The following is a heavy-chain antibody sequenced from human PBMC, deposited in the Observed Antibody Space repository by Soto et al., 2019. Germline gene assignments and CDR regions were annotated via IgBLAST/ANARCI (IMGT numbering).Heavy chain of an antibody. J-gene: IGHJ6*03. D-gene: IGHD6-19*01. CDR2: ISAFNGNT. CDR1: GYSFTNYG. CDR3: ARDRGVAPPVAGNTHYYYYMDV. V-gene: IGHV1-18*01. Sequence: QDQLLQSGGEVKKPGASVTVSCKASGYSFTNYGITWVRQAPGQGLEWMGWISAFNGNTHYAQKLQGRVTMTTDASTSTAYMQLRSLRSDDTAVYYCARDRGVAPPVAGNTHYYYYMDVWGKGTTVTVSS.